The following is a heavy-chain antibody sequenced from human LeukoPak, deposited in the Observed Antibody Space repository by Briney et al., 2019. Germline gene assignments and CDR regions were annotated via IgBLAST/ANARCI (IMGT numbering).Heavy chain of an antibody. Sequence: KPSQTLSLTCTVSGGSISSGGYYWSWIRQPPGKGLEWIGYIYHSGSTYYNPSLKSRVTISVDRSKNQFSLRLSSVTAADTAVYYCASGPVVIINSGLYYYGMDVWGQGTTVTVSS. V-gene: IGHV4-30-2*01. D-gene: IGHD3-22*01. CDR1: GGSISSGGYY. J-gene: IGHJ6*02. CDR3: ASGPVVIINSGLYYYGMDV. CDR2: IYHSGST.